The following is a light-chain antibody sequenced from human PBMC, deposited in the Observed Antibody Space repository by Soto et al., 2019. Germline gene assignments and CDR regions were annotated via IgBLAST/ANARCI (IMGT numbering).Light chain of an antibody. CDR2: GAS. J-gene: IGKJ2*01. Sequence: EIVMTQSPATLSVSPGERATLSCRASQSVSSNLAWYQQKPCQAPRLLIYGASTRATGIPARFSGSGSGPEFTLTTNSLQSEDFSVYYCQQYNNWPLYTFGQGTKLEIK. CDR3: QQYNNWPLYT. CDR1: QSVSSN. V-gene: IGKV3-15*01.